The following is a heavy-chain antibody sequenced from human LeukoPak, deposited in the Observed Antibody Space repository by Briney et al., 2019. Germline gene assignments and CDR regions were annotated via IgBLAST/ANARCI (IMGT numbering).Heavy chain of an antibody. Sequence: SETLSLTCSVSGGSISSYYWSWIRQPPGKGLEWIGYISYSGNTNYNPPLKSRVTISVDTSKNQFSLKLRSVTAADSAVYYCATRSTGVAATFDSWGQGALVTVCS. CDR1: GGSISSYY. CDR3: ATRSTGVAATFDS. D-gene: IGHD2-15*01. CDR2: ISYSGNT. J-gene: IGHJ4*02. V-gene: IGHV4-59*01.